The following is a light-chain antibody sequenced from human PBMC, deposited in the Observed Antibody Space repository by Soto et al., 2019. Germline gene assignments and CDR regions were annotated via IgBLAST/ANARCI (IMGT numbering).Light chain of an antibody. CDR1: QSLGGN. Sequence: EIVMTQSPATLSVSPGDTATLSCRASQSLGGNLAWYQQKPGQAPRLLIFRASSRATGVPARFSGSGSGTDFTLTISRLEPEDFAVYYCQQYGSSPWTFGQGTKVDI. CDR3: QQYGSSPWT. V-gene: IGKV3-20*01. J-gene: IGKJ1*01. CDR2: RAS.